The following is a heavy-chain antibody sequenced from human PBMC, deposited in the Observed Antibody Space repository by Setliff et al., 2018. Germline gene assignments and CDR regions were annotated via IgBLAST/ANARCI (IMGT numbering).Heavy chain of an antibody. D-gene: IGHD6-19*01. J-gene: IGHJ5*02. V-gene: IGHV1-2*02. Sequence: GASVKVSCKASGYTFTGYYIHWVRQAPGQGLEYMGWINPNSGGTNYAPKFQGRVTMTRDTSISTVYMEVSRLRSDDTAVYYCARATRDSDGWYYEYRWFDPWGQGTLVTVSS. CDR2: INPNSGGT. CDR3: ARATRDSDGWYYEYRWFDP. CDR1: GYTFTGYY.